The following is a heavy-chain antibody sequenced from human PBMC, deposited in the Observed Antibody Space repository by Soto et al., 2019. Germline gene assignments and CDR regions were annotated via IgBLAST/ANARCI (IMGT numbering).Heavy chain of an antibody. J-gene: IGHJ3*02. Sequence: SETLSLTCTVSGGSISSYSWTWIRQPPGKRLEWIGYISYSGSTNYNPSLKSRVTVSVETSKNQFSLKLTSVTAADTAVYYCARHGGFTMLEGGGLLGAFDIWGQGTMVTVSS. CDR3: ARHGGFTMLEGGGLLGAFDI. CDR1: GGSISSYS. CDR2: ISYSGST. D-gene: IGHD2-21*02. V-gene: IGHV4-59*08.